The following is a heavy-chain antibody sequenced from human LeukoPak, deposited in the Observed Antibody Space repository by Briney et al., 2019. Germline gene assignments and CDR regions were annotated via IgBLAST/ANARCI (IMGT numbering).Heavy chain of an antibody. CDR2: ISSSSSYI. D-gene: IGHD3-3*01. CDR3: ARDGGVSSVAFWSDI. V-gene: IGHV3-21*01. CDR1: GFTFSSYS. J-gene: IGHJ4*02. Sequence: GGSLRLSCAASGFTFSSYSMNWVRQAPGKGLEWVSSISSSSSYIYYADSVKGRFTISRDNAKNSLYLQMNSLRAEDTAVYYCARDGGVSSVAFWSDIWGQGTLVTVSS.